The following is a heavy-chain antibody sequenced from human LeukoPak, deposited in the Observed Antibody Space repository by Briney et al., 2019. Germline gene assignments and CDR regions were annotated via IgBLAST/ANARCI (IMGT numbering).Heavy chain of an antibody. J-gene: IGHJ3*02. CDR3: ARGSVAGNHAFDI. CDR1: GFTFSSYD. V-gene: IGHV3-13*01. Sequence: GGSLRLSCAASGFTFSSYDMHWVRQATGKGLEWVSGIGTAGDTYYRGSVKGRFTISRENAKNSMYFQMNSLRAGDTAVYYCARGSVAGNHAFDIWGQGTVVTVSS. D-gene: IGHD6-19*01. CDR2: IGTAGDT.